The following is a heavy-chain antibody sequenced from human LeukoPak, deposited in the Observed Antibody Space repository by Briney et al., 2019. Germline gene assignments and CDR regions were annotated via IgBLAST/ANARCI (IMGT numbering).Heavy chain of an antibody. CDR3: ARETERGVPYYDSIDDAFDI. J-gene: IGHJ3*02. CDR1: GGSISSSSYY. D-gene: IGHD3-22*01. Sequence: PSETLSLTRTVSGGSISSSSYYWGWIRQPPGKGLEWIGSIYYSGSTYYNPSLKSRVTISVDTSKNQFSLKLSSVTAADTAVYYCARETERGVPYYDSIDDAFDIWGQGTMVTVSS. CDR2: IYYSGST. V-gene: IGHV4-39*07.